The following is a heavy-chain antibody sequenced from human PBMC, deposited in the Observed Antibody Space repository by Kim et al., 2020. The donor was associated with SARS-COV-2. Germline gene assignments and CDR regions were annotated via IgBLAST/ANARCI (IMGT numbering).Heavy chain of an antibody. Sequence: SETLSLTCAVSGDSVGVFHWSWIRQPPGKGLEWVGYISYSGTTHYHPSLKSRVTISVDTSKNEVSLKLSSLTAADPAVYFCARCKNIGNWYYFDYWGQGALVPVSS. CDR1: GDSVGVFH. D-gene: IGHD1-1*01. CDR2: ISYSGTT. J-gene: IGHJ4*02. V-gene: IGHV4-59*02. CDR3: ARCKNIGNWYYFDY.